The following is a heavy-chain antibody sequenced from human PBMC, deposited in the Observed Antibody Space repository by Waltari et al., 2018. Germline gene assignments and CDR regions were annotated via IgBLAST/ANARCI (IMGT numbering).Heavy chain of an antibody. CDR2: VFYNGDT. Sequence: QVQLQESGPGLVKPSETLSLTCTVSGGPFSSTSYYWGWIRQPTGKGLEWIGYVFYNGDTYYNPSLKSRVTISIDTSKNQFSLKLTSVTAADTAVYHCARRMVTTGYFDYWGQGTLVTVSS. CDR3: ARRMVTTGYFDY. CDR1: GGPFSSTSYY. V-gene: IGHV4-39*01. J-gene: IGHJ4*02. D-gene: IGHD4-4*01.